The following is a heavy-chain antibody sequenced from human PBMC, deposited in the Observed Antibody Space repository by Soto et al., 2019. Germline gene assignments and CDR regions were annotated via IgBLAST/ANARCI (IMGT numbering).Heavy chain of an antibody. CDR1: GFTIRSYS. J-gene: IGHJ2*01. V-gene: IGHV3-64*02. CDR3: AREAGAAGLWYFDL. Sequence: GVSMRLSWAASGFTIRSYSMRWVRQDPGKGLEYVSVISKNGDTTYHADSVKGRFTISRDNSKNTVSLQMGSLRVEDMAVYYCAREAGAAGLWYFDLWGRGTLVTVSS. D-gene: IGHD6-25*01. CDR2: ISKNGDTT.